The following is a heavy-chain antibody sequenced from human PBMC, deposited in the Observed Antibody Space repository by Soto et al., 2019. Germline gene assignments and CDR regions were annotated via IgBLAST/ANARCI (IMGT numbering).Heavy chain of an antibody. CDR3: ARDRLRLGELSLIGYFDY. CDR1: GFTFTPYA. CDR2: ISYDGINE. V-gene: IGHV3-30*15. Sequence: QVQLVESGGSVVQPGRSLRLSCEASGFTFTPYAMHWVRQAPGKGLEWVAVISYDGINEYYADSVKGRFTISRDNSKNTLFLQMSSLRVEDTAVYYCARDRLRLGELSLIGYFDYWGQGTLVTVSS. D-gene: IGHD3-16*02. J-gene: IGHJ4*02.